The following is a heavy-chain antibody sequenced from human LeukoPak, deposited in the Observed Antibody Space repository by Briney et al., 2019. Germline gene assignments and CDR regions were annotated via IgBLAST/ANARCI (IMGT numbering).Heavy chain of an antibody. D-gene: IGHD3-10*01. J-gene: IGHJ5*02. CDR1: GGSINSYY. Sequence: SETLSLTCTVSGGSINSYYWSWIRQPPGKGLEWIGYIYYSGSTNYNPSLKSRVTISVDTSKNQFSLKLSSVTAADTAVYYCAKDPFNFYYDSNWFDPWGQGTLVSVSS. CDR2: IYYSGST. V-gene: IGHV4-59*01. CDR3: AKDPFNFYYDSNWFDP.